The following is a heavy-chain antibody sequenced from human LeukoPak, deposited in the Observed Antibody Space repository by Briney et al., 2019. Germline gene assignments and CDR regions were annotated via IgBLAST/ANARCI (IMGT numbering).Heavy chain of an antibody. Sequence: SETLSLTCTVSGGSISSYYWSWIRQPAGKGLEWIGRIYTSGSTNYNPSLKSRVTMSVDTSKNQFSLKLSSVTAADTAVYYCARDGYYYDSSGYRYYYYYMDVWGKGTTVTASS. CDR3: ARDGYYYDSSGYRYYYYYMDV. J-gene: IGHJ6*03. CDR2: IYTSGST. D-gene: IGHD3-22*01. CDR1: GGSISSYY. V-gene: IGHV4-4*07.